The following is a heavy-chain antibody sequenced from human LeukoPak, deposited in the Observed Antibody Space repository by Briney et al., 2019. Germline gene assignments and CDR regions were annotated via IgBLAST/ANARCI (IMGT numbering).Heavy chain of an antibody. Sequence: GRSLRLSCAASGFTFSYYGIQWVRQAPGKGLEWVAVISYDGSNKYYADSVKGRFTISRDNSKNTLYLQMNSLRAEDTAVYYCAKDLYYYDTSGPIDYWGQGTLVTVSS. V-gene: IGHV3-30*18. CDR3: AKDLYYYDTSGPIDY. J-gene: IGHJ4*02. CDR2: ISYDGSNK. CDR1: GFTFSYYG. D-gene: IGHD3-22*01.